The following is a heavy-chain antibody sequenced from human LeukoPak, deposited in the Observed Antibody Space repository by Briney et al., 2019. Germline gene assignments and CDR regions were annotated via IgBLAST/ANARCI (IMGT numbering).Heavy chain of an antibody. J-gene: IGHJ4*02. D-gene: IGHD6-6*01. CDR2: IYSGGST. CDR1: GFTVSSNY. CDR3: AKRSSSSRAYYFDY. Sequence: GGSLRLSCAASGFTVSSNYMSWVRQAPGKGLEWVSVIYSGGSTYYADSVKGRFTISRDNSKNTLYLQMNSLRAEDTAVYYCAKRSSSSRAYYFDYWGQGTLVTVSS. V-gene: IGHV3-53*01.